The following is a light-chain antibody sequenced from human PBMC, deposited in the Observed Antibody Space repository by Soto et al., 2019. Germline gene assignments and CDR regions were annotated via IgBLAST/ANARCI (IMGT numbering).Light chain of an antibody. J-gene: IGKJ5*01. V-gene: IGKV1-27*01. CDR3: QKYSSVIT. CDR2: AAS. Sequence: DIQMTQSPSSLSASVGDRVTITCRASQGISNFLAWYQQKPGKDPKLLISAASTLQSGVPSRFSGSGSGTDFTLTITSLQPEDVATYYCQKYSSVITFGQGTRLEMK. CDR1: QGISNF.